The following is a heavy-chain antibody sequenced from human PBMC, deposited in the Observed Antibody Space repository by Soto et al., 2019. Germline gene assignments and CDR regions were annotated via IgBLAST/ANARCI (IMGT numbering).Heavy chain of an antibody. D-gene: IGHD6-13*01. J-gene: IGHJ4*02. Sequence: QVQLQESGPGLVKPSETLSLTCTVSGGSISSYYWSWIRQPPGKGLEWIGYIYYSGSTNYNPSLKSRVTISVDTSKKQFSLKLSSVTAADTAVYYCARIGRSWRDHYFDYWGQGTLVTVSS. CDR2: IYYSGST. CDR3: ARIGRSWRDHYFDY. CDR1: GGSISSYY. V-gene: IGHV4-59*01.